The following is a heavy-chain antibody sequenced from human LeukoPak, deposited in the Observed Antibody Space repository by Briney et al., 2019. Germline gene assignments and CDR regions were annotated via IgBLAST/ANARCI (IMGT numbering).Heavy chain of an antibody. Sequence: SQTLPLTCTVSGGSISSGGYYWSWIRQHPGKGLEWIGYIYYSGSTYYNPSLKSRVTISVDTSKNQFSLKLSSVTAADTAVYYCARDRDYDYIWGTYRVFDYWGQGTLVTVSS. CDR2: IYYSGST. V-gene: IGHV4-31*03. D-gene: IGHD3-16*02. J-gene: IGHJ4*02. CDR3: ARDRDYDYIWGTYRVFDY. CDR1: GGSISSGGYY.